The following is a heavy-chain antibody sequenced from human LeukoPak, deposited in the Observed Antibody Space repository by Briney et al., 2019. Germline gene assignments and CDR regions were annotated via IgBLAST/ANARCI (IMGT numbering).Heavy chain of an antibody. Sequence: PGGSLRLSCAASGFTFSSYAIHWVRQAPGKGLEWVAVISYDGINKDYADSVKGRFTISRDNSKNTLYLQMNSLRAEDTAVYYCARDRCSSGSCYSNSYDYWGQGTLATVSS. D-gene: IGHD2-15*01. V-gene: IGHV3-30*01. CDR3: ARDRCSSGSCYSNSYDY. J-gene: IGHJ4*02. CDR2: ISYDGINK. CDR1: GFTFSSYA.